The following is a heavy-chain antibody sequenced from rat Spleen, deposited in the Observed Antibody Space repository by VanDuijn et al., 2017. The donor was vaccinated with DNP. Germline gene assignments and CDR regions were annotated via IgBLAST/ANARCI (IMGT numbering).Heavy chain of an antibody. CDR1: GFNFNDYW. D-gene: IGHD1-7*01. J-gene: IGHJ2*01. CDR3: ARAGGYDDN. V-gene: IGHV4-2*01. Sequence: EVKLVESGGGLVQPGRSLKLSCAASGFNFNDYWMGWVRQAPGKGLEWIGEINKDGTTINYTPSLKDKFIIPRDNAQNTLYLQMSKLGSEDTAIYYCARAGGYDDNWGQGVMVTVSS. CDR2: INKDGTTI.